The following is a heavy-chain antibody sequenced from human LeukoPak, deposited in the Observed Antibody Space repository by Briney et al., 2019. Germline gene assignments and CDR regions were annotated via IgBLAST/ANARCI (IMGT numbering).Heavy chain of an antibody. CDR1: EYSLSDLS. Sequence: GASLKVSCKISEYSLSDLSIHWGREAPGEGLEWMGGFDSENNKMVYSQKFQGRVTMTEDTSADTAYMELTSLRSEDTAVYFCATDRVYRSSGRSWGFFDYWGQGTLVIVSS. V-gene: IGHV1-24*01. CDR2: FDSENNKM. CDR3: ATDRVYRSSGRSWGFFDY. D-gene: IGHD6-19*01. J-gene: IGHJ4*02.